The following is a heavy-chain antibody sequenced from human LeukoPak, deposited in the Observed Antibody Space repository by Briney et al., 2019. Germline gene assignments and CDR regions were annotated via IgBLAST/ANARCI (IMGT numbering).Heavy chain of an antibody. CDR2: INPNSGGT. J-gene: IGHJ4*02. Sequence: ASVKVSCKASGYTFTGYYMHWVRQAPGQGLEWMGWINPNSGGTNYAQKFQGRVTMTRDTSISTAYMELSRLRSDDTAVYYCARDGCTNGVCYYDWGQGTLVTVSS. CDR3: ARDGCTNGVCYYD. V-gene: IGHV1-2*02. D-gene: IGHD2-8*01. CDR1: GYTFTGYY.